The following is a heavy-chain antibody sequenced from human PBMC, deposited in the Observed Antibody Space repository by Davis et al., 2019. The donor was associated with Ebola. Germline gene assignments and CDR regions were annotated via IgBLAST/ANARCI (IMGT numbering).Heavy chain of an antibody. Sequence: ASVKVSCKASGYTFTSNYMHWVRQAPGQGLEWMGIINPSGGSTSYAQKFQGRVTMTRDTSTSTVYMELSSLRSEDTAVYYCAREPIVVVTATYYYYGMDVWGQGTTVTVSS. D-gene: IGHD2-21*02. V-gene: IGHV1-46*03. CDR3: AREPIVVVTATYYYYGMDV. CDR2: INPSGGST. CDR1: GYTFTSNY. J-gene: IGHJ6*02.